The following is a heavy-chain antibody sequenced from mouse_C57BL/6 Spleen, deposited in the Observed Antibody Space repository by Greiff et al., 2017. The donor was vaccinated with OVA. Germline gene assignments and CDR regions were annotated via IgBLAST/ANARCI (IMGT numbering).Heavy chain of an antibody. D-gene: IGHD2-3*01. Sequence: VQLQQSGPELVKPGASVKISCKASGYAFSSSWMNWVKQRPGKGLEWIGRIYPGDGDTNYNGKFKGKATLTADKSSSTAYMQLSSLTSEDSAVYVGAIIYDGYWYFDVWGTGTTVTVSS. J-gene: IGHJ1*03. CDR3: AIIYDGYWYFDV. V-gene: IGHV1-82*01. CDR2: IYPGDGDT. CDR1: GYAFSSSW.